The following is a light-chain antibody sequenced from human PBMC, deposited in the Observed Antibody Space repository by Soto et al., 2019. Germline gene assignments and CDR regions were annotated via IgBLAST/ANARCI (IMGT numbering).Light chain of an antibody. V-gene: IGKV3-20*01. CDR2: GAS. Sequence: EIVLTQSPGTLSLSPGERATLSCRASQSVSSSYLAWYQHKPGQAPRLLIYGASSRATGIPDRFSGSGSGIDFTLTISRLEPEDFAVYYCQQYGSSPHTFGQGTKLESK. CDR1: QSVSSSY. J-gene: IGKJ2*01. CDR3: QQYGSSPHT.